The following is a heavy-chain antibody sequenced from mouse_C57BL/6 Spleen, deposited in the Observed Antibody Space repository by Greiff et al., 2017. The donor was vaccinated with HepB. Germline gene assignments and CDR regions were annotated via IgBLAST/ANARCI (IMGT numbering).Heavy chain of an antibody. Sequence: VQLQQSGPELVKPGASVKISCKASGYTFTDYYMNWVKQSHGKSLEWIGDINPNNGGTSYNQKFKGKATLTVDKSSSTAYMELRSLTSEDSAVYYCARGVYYGNYGYFDVWGTGTTVTVSS. V-gene: IGHV1-26*01. J-gene: IGHJ1*03. CDR2: INPNNGGT. D-gene: IGHD2-1*01. CDR3: ARGVYYGNYGYFDV. CDR1: GYTFTDYY.